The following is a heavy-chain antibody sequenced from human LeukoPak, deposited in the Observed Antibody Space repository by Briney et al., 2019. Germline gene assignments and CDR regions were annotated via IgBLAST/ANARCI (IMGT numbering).Heavy chain of an antibody. V-gene: IGHV3-21*01. D-gene: IGHD4-23*01. CDR1: GFTFSDYS. J-gene: IGHJ6*04. CDR3: ADYGANSIDV. CDR2: ISLSSTYI. Sequence: GGPLRLSCAASGFTFSDYSMNWVRQAPGKGLEWVSSISLSSTYIYYADSVKGRFTISRDNVKNSLYLQMNSLRAEDTAVYYCADYGANSIDVWGKGTTVTVSS.